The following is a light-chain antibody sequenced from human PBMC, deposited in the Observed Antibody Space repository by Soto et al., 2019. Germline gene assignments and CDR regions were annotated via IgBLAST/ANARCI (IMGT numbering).Light chain of an antibody. Sequence: EIVMTQSPATLSASPGERATLSCRASQSVRSNLAWYQQKPGQAPRLLIYGASTRATGIPARFSGSGSGTEFTLSIGSLQSEDFAVYYCQQYANSPITFGQGTRLEIK. CDR2: GAS. CDR3: QQYANSPIT. CDR1: QSVRSN. J-gene: IGKJ5*01. V-gene: IGKV3-15*01.